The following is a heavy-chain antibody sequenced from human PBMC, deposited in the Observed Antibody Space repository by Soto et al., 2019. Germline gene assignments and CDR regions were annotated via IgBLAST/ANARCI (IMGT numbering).Heavy chain of an antibody. CDR2: ISSNGGTT. D-gene: IGHD1-7*01. CDR1: GFTFSSYD. V-gene: IGHV3-64*01. Sequence: EVQLAESGGGMVQPGGSLRLSCVASGFTFSSYDMHWVRQAPGKGLEYVSSISSNGGTTYYGNSVKGRFTISRDKSKNTLYLQMGSLRAEDMAVYYCVRRVSGNYDYWGQGTLVTVSS. CDR3: VRRVSGNYDY. J-gene: IGHJ4*02.